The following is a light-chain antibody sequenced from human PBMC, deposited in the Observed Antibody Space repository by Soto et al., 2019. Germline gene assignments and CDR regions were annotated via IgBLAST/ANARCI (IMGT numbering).Light chain of an antibody. J-gene: IGLJ3*02. CDR2: EDN. V-gene: IGLV6-57*03. CDR3: QSYYGSRRGV. CDR1: SGSIASNY. Sequence: NFMLTQPHSVSESPGKTVTVSCTRSSGSIASNYVQWYQQHPGSAPTTVIYEDNQRPSGVPDRFSGSIDSSSNSASLTIAGLQSEDEAVCCCQSYYGSRRGVLGGGTKLTVL.